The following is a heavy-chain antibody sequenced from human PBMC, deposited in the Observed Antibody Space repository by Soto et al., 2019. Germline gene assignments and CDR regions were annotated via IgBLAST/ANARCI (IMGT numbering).Heavy chain of an antibody. CDR3: ARPGTYCSGGSCFPFEY. Sequence: PGGSLRLSCAASGFSFSSYWMSWVRRAPGKGLEWVANIRQDGYEIYYVDSVKGRFTISRDNARSSVYLQMDSLRVEDTGIYYCARPGTYCSGGSCFPFEYWGLGALVTVS. CDR2: IRQDGYEI. V-gene: IGHV3-7*01. J-gene: IGHJ4*02. CDR1: GFSFSSYW. D-gene: IGHD2-15*01.